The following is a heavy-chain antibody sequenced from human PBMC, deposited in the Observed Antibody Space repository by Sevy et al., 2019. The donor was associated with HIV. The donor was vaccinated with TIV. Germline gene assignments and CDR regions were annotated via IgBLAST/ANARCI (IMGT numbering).Heavy chain of an antibody. CDR1: GYTLTEFS. CDR2: FDHEDDET. Sequence: ASVKVSCKVSGYTLTEFSMHWVRQAPGKGLEWMVTFDHEDDETIYAQKFQGRVTMAEDTSTDTVYMELSSLRSEDTAVYASATTKHYYESSGYPFDYWGQGTLVTVSS. D-gene: IGHD3-22*01. J-gene: IGHJ4*02. V-gene: IGHV1-24*01. CDR3: ATTKHYYESSGYPFDY.